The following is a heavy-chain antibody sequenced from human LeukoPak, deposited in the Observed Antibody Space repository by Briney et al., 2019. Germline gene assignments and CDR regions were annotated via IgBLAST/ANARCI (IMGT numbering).Heavy chain of an antibody. D-gene: IGHD6-13*01. CDR1: GFSLSTSGVG. Sequence: GPTLVNPTQTLTLTCTFSGFSLSTSGVGVGWIRQPPGKALEWLALIYWDDDKRYSPSLKSRLTTTKDTSKNQVVLTMTNMDPVDTATYYCAHRSRVGYSSSWQENWFDPWGQGTLVTVSS. CDR3: AHRSRVGYSSSWQENWFDP. J-gene: IGHJ5*02. V-gene: IGHV2-5*02. CDR2: IYWDDDK.